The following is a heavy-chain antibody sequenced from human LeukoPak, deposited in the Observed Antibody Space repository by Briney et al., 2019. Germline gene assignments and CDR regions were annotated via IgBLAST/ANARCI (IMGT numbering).Heavy chain of an antibody. Sequence: SETLSLTCTVSGGSISFYYWSWIRQPPGKGLEWIGSIYYSGSTYYNPSLKSRVTISVDTSKNQFSLKLSSVTAADTAVYYCARGGSSWDVDYWGQGALVTVSS. CDR1: GGSISFYY. J-gene: IGHJ4*02. CDR3: ARGGSSWDVDY. D-gene: IGHD6-13*01. V-gene: IGHV4-59*12. CDR2: IYYSGST.